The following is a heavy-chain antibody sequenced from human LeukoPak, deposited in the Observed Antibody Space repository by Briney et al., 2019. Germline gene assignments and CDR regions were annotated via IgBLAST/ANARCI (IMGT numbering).Heavy chain of an antibody. CDR2: ISFDGRSK. D-gene: IGHD6-25*01. Sequence: SLSPSCALSGFSSTSLGIQWGSRAAGNGRGWVEVISFDGRSKYYLDSGKGRFPLSRDNSKESVYRQLNALRAEDTAGYYCARVSTQSGPTFDYWSQGTLLTVPS. V-gene: IGHV3-30*03. J-gene: IGHJ4*02. CDR3: ARVSTQSGPTFDY. CDR1: GFSSTSLG.